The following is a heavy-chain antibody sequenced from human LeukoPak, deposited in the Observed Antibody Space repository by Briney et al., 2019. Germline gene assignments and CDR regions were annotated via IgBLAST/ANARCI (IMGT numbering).Heavy chain of an antibody. CDR1: GYTFTSYD. J-gene: IGHJ5*02. CDR3: ARGLVSDGFDP. Sequence: ASVKVSCKASGYTFTSYDINWVRQATGQGLEWLGWMNPNSGNTGYTQNFQGRVTMTRDTSISTAYMELSSLRSEDTAVYYCARGLVSDGFDPWGQGTLVTVSS. CDR2: MNPNSGNT. D-gene: IGHD2/OR15-2a*01. V-gene: IGHV1-8*02.